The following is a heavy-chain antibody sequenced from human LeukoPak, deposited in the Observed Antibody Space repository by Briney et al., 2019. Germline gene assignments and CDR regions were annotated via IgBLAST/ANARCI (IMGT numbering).Heavy chain of an antibody. CDR2: IYSGGST. Sequence: GGSLRLSCAASGFTVSSNYMSWVRQAPGKGLEWVSVIYSGGSTYYADSVRGRFSISRDNPKNTLYLQMNSLRAEDTAVYYCARDRLFEYWGQGTPVTVSS. D-gene: IGHD2-21*02. CDR1: GFTVSSNY. CDR3: ARDRLFEY. J-gene: IGHJ4*02. V-gene: IGHV3-66*02.